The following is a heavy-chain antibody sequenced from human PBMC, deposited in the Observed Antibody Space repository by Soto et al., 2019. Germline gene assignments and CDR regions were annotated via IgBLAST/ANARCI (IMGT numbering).Heavy chain of an antibody. J-gene: IGHJ5*02. D-gene: IGHD2-15*01. CDR1: GGSISSYY. Sequence: SETLSLTCTVSGGSISSYYWSWIRQPPGKGLEWIGYIYYSGSTNYNPSLKSRVTISVDTSRNQFSLKLSSVTAADTAVYYCAFQVMGYCSGGSCYSGGWFDPWGQGTLVTVSS. V-gene: IGHV4-59*01. CDR2: IYYSGST. CDR3: AFQVMGYCSGGSCYSGGWFDP.